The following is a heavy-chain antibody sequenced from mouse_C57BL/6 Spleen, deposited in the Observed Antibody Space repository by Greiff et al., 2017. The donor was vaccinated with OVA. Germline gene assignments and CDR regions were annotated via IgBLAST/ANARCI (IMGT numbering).Heavy chain of an antibody. CDR2: IWWDDDK. CDR3: AHPTVVERGYYFDY. Sequence: QVTLKVSGPGILQPSQTLSLTCSFSGFSLSTFGMGVGWIRQPSGKGLEWLAHIWWDDDKYYNPALKRRLTISKDTSKNQVFLKIANVDTADTATYYCAHPTVVERGYYFDYWGQGTTLTVSS. CDR1: GFSLSTFGMG. J-gene: IGHJ2*01. V-gene: IGHV8-8*01. D-gene: IGHD1-1*01.